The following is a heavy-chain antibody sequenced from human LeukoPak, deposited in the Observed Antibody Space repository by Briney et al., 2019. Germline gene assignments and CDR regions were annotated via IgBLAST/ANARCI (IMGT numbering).Heavy chain of an antibody. J-gene: IGHJ4*02. CDR3: ARGRDGELDY. CDR1: AFTFSTYE. Sequence: PGGSLRLSCAASAFTFSTYEMNWVRQAPGKGLEWVSYISSRGSTIYYADFVKGRFTISRDNAKNSLYLQMNSLRAEDTAIYYCARGRDGELDYWGQGTLVTVSS. D-gene: IGHD1-7*01. CDR2: ISSRGSTI. V-gene: IGHV3-48*03.